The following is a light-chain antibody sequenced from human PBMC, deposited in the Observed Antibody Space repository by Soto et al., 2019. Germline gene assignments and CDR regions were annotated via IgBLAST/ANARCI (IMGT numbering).Light chain of an antibody. J-gene: IGLJ1*01. CDR3: GTWDSSLSAYV. CDR2: DNY. V-gene: IGLV1-51*01. CDR1: SSNIGNNY. Sequence: QSVLTQSPSVSAAPGQKVTISCSGSSSNIGNNYVSWYQQLPGTAPKVLIYDNYKRPSGIPDRFSGSKSGTSATLGITGLQTGDEADYYCGTWDSSLSAYVFGTGTQLTVL.